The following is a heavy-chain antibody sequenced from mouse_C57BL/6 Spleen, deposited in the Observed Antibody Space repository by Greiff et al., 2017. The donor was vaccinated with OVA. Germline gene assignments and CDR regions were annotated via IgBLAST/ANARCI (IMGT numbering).Heavy chain of an antibody. CDR1: GYTFTSYW. D-gene: IGHD2-3*01. J-gene: IGHJ3*01. CDR3: ARGDYDGYPFAY. CDR2: IYPGSGST. Sequence: QVQLQQSGAELVKPGASVKMSCKASGYTFTSYWITWVKQRPGQGLEWIGDIYPGSGSTNYNEKFKSKATLTVDTSSSTAYMQLSSLTSEDSAVYYCARGDYDGYPFAYWGQGTLVTVSA. V-gene: IGHV1-55*01.